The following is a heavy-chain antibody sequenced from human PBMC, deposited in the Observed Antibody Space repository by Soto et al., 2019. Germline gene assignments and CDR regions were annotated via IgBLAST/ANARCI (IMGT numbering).Heavy chain of an antibody. D-gene: IGHD3-3*01. CDR2: ISGSDGTT. CDR3: AKDQTGGGLYGFLSGSIVRSGAFDV. CDR1: GFTFSSYV. J-gene: IGHJ3*01. Sequence: EVQLLESGGDLVQPGGSLRLSCAASGFTFSSYVMSWIRQAPGKGLEWVSSISGSDGTTYYTDSVQGRFIISRDNSKNSLYVQNKSLSAEDADVYYCAKDQTGGGLYGFLSGSIVRSGAFDVLGQGTMVPVS. V-gene: IGHV3-23*01.